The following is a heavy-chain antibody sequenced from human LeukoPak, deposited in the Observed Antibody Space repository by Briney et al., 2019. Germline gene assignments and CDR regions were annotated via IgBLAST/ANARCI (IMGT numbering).Heavy chain of an antibody. Sequence: PGGSLRLSCAASEFTFSSNAMCWVRQAPGKGLEWVSLISGTGGTTYYADSVKGRLTISRDNSKNTLYLQMNSLRVEDTAVYYCAKDAHSGGYFDYWGQGILVTVSS. V-gene: IGHV3-23*01. J-gene: IGHJ4*01. CDR1: EFTFSSNA. CDR2: ISGTGGTT. D-gene: IGHD3-10*01. CDR3: AKDAHSGGYFDY.